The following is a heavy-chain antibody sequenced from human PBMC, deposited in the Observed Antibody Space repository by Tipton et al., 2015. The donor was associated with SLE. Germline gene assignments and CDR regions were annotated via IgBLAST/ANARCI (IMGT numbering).Heavy chain of an antibody. CDR3: AREGVFLEAFDI. CDR1: GGSITSRY. CDR2: IYYSGTT. D-gene: IGHD3-3*01. V-gene: IGHV4-59*11. Sequence: TLSLTCTVSGGSITSRYWNWVRQPPGKGLEWIGYIYYSGTTSYNSSLKSRVTISVDTSKNQFSLKLSSVTAADTAVYYCAREGVFLEAFDIWGQGTMVTVSS. J-gene: IGHJ3*02.